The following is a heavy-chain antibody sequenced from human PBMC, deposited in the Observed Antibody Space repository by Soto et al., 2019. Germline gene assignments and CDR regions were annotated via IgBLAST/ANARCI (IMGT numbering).Heavy chain of an antibody. Sequence: PGGSLRLSCAASAFAFSYYSMNWVRQAPGKGLEWVSSIGRSGDYIYYADSVKGRFTISRDNAKNSLFLHMSSLRAEDTAVYYCARVLAVDGKFYFDYWGQGALV. CDR3: ARVLAVDGKFYFDY. CDR2: IGRSGDYI. V-gene: IGHV3-21*01. J-gene: IGHJ4*02. CDR1: AFAFSYYS. D-gene: IGHD2-15*01.